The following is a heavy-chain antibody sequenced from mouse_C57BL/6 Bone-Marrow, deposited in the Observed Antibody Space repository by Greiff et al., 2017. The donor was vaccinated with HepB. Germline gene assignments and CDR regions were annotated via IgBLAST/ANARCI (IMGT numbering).Heavy chain of an antibody. J-gene: IGHJ2*01. CDR1: GYSFTSYY. CDR2: IYPGSGNT. D-gene: IGHD1-1*01. V-gene: IGHV1-66*01. Sequence: VQLKQSGPELVKPGASVKISCKASGYSFTSYYIHWVKQRPGQGLEWIGWIYPGSGNTKYNEKFKGKATLTADTSSSTAYMQLSSLTSEDSAVYYCARREGYYGLDYWGQGTTLTVSS. CDR3: ARREGYYGLDY.